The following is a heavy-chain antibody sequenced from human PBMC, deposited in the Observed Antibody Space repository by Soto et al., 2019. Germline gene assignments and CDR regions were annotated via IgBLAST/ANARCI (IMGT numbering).Heavy chain of an antibody. J-gene: IGHJ4*02. Sequence: SGPTLVNPTQTLTLTCTFSGFSPSTSGVGVGWIRQPPGKALEWLALIYWDDDKRYSPSLKSRLTITKDTSKNQVVLTMTNMDPVDTATYYCALSLYYDFWSGRRGGYFDYWGQGTLVTVSS. CDR3: ALSLYYDFWSGRRGGYFDY. D-gene: IGHD3-3*01. CDR1: GFSPSTSGVG. CDR2: IYWDDDK. V-gene: IGHV2-5*02.